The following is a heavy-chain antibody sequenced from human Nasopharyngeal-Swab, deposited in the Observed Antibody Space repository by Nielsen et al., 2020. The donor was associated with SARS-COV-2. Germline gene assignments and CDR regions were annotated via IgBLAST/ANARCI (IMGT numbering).Heavy chain of an antibody. J-gene: IGHJ2*01. CDR3: AKDRGCSGGSCYVHWYFDL. CDR1: GFTFSGYA. D-gene: IGHD2-15*01. Sequence: RESLRLSCAASGFTFSGYAMSWVRQAPGEGLEWVSAIGSTGGSTYYADSVKGQFTISRDNSKNTLYLQMNSLRAEDTAVYYCAKDRGCSGGSCYVHWYFDLWGRGTLVTVSS. V-gene: IGHV3-23*01. CDR2: IGSTGGST.